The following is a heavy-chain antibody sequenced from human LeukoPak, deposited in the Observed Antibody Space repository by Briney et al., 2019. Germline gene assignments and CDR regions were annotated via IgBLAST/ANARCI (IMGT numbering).Heavy chain of an antibody. D-gene: IGHD4-17*01. CDR2: IYYSGST. J-gene: IGHJ4*02. Sequence: SETLSLTCTVSGGSISSSSYYWGWIRQPPGKGLEWIGSIYYSGSTYYNPSLKSRVTISVDTSKNQFSLKLSSVTAADTAVYYCARYYGDYLFDYWGQGTLVTVSS. CDR3: ARYYGDYLFDY. CDR1: GGSISSSSYY. V-gene: IGHV4-39*01.